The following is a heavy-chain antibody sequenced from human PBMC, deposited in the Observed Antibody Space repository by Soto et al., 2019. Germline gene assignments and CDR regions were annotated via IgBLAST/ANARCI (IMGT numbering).Heavy chain of an antibody. V-gene: IGHV1-46*03. CDR1: GYTFTSYY. Sequence: ASVKVSCKASGYTFTSYYMHWVRQAPGQGLEWMGIINPSGGSTSYAQKFQGRVTMTRDTSTSTVYMELSSLRSEDTAVYYCARDFGYSGYDSPAGGGMDVWGQGTTVTVSS. J-gene: IGHJ6*02. D-gene: IGHD5-12*01. CDR3: ARDFGYSGYDSPAGGGMDV. CDR2: INPSGGST.